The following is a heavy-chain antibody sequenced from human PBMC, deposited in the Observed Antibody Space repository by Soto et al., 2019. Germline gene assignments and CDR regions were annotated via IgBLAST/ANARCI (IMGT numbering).Heavy chain of an antibody. CDR2: INHSGST. Sequence: LQTMSLTCPVSGGSISSYYWSWISKPPGTGLEWIGEINHSGSTNYNPSLKSRVTISVDTSKNQFSLKLTSVTAADTAVYYCARDKITGLFDYWGQGTLVTVSS. CDR3: ARDKITGLFDY. CDR1: GGSISSYY. V-gene: IGHV4-34*01. J-gene: IGHJ4*02. D-gene: IGHD2-8*02.